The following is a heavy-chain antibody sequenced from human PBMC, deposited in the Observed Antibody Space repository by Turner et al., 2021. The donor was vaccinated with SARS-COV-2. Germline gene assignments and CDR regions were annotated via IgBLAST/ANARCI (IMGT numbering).Heavy chain of an antibody. CDR3: ARVTDSAYSSGWYKYYYYMDV. J-gene: IGHJ6*03. CDR1: GFNFSSYS. V-gene: IGHV3-21*01. Sequence: EVQLVESGGGLVKHGGSLRLSCAASGFNFSSYSMNWVRQAPGKGLECVSSISSSSSYIYYADSVKGRFTISRDNAKNSLYLQMNSLRAEDTAVYYCARVTDSAYSSGWYKYYYYMDVWGKGTTVTVSS. D-gene: IGHD6-19*01. CDR2: ISSSSSYI.